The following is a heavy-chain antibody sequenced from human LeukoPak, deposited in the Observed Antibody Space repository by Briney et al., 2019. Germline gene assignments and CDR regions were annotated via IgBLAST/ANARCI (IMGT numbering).Heavy chain of an antibody. J-gene: IGHJ4*02. CDR1: GYTFTGYY. CDR3: ATVSYYYDSRDFDY. CDR2: LNPNSGGT. Sequence: ASVKVSCKASGYTFTGYYMHWVRQAPGQGLEWMGWLNPNSGGTNYAQKFQGRVTMTRDTSISTAYMELSRLRSDDTAVYYCATVSYYYDSRDFDYWGQGTLVTVSS. D-gene: IGHD3-22*01. V-gene: IGHV1-2*02.